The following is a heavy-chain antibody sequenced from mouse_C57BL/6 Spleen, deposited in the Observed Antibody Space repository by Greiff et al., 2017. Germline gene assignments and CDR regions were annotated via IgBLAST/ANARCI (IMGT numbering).Heavy chain of an antibody. J-gene: IGHJ2*01. CDR2: IYPGSGNT. CDR3: ARGGTLDY. CDR1: GYTFTDYY. V-gene: IGHV1-76*01. D-gene: IGHD3-3*01. Sequence: VQLQQPGAELVRPGSSVKLSCKASGYTFTDYYINWVKQRPGQGLEWIARIYPGSGNTYYNEKFKGKATLTAEKSSSTAYMQLSSLTSEDSAVYFCARGGTLDYWGQGTTLTVSS.